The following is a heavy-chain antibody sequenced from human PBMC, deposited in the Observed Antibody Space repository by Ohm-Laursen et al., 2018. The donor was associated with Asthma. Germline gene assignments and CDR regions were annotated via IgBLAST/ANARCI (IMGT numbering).Heavy chain of an antibody. J-gene: IGHJ4*02. CDR1: GGSISSGGYY. CDR2: IYNSGST. V-gene: IGHV4-31*03. Sequence: TLSLTCTVSGGSISSGGYYWSWIRQHPGKALEWIGHIYNSGSTHYIPSLESRLTMSIDTSKNQFSLNLTSVTAADTAVYYCARGSFYYESTGYYFFDHWGQGALVTVSS. D-gene: IGHD3-22*01. CDR3: ARGSFYYESTGYYFFDH.